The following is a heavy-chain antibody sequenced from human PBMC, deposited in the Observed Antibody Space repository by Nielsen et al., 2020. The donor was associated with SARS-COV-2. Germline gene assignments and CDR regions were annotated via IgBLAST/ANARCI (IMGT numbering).Heavy chain of an antibody. Sequence: ASVKVSCKASGYTFTSYAMHWVRQAPGQRLEWMGWINPNSGNTGYAQKFQGRVTMTRNTSISTAYMELSSLRSEDTAVYYCARLGLDPWGQGTLVTVSS. CDR3: ARLGLDP. CDR2: INPNSGNT. V-gene: IGHV1-8*02. CDR1: GYTFTSYA. J-gene: IGHJ5*02.